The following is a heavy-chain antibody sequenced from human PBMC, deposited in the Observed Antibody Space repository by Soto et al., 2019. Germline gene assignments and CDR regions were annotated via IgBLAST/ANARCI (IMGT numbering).Heavy chain of an antibody. CDR3: ARSIVVVTALDY. Sequence: QVQLVQSGAEEKKPGASVKVSCKASGYTFTSYAMHWVRQAPGQRLEWMGWINGGNGNTKYSQKFQGRVTISRDTSASTAYMELSSLRSEDTAVYSCARSIVVVTALDYWGQGTLVTVSS. V-gene: IGHV1-3*05. J-gene: IGHJ4*02. CDR2: INGGNGNT. CDR1: GYTFTSYA. D-gene: IGHD2-21*02.